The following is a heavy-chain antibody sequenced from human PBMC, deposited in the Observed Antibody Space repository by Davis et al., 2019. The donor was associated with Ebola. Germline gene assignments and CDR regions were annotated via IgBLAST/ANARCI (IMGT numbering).Heavy chain of an antibody. CDR1: GFTFSSYS. Sequence: PGGSLRLSCAASGFTFSSYSMNWVRQAPGKGLEWVSYISSSSSTIYYADSVKGRFTISRDNAKNSLYLQMNSLRAEDTAVYYCAKHKTTMILLRGFDYWGQGTLVTVSS. V-gene: IGHV3-48*01. CDR3: AKHKTTMILLRGFDY. D-gene: IGHD3-22*01. J-gene: IGHJ4*02. CDR2: ISSSSSTI.